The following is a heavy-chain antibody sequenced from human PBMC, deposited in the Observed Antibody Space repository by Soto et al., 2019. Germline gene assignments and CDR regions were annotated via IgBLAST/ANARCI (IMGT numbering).Heavy chain of an antibody. CDR3: ATGRTGTTTH. CDR1: GYTLTDYY. Sequence: EVQLVQSGAEVKKPGATVKISCKVSGYTLTDYYMHWVQQAPGKGLEWMGLIDPEDGETLYAEKFQGRVTMTADTSTDTAYMELSSLRAEDTVLYYCATGRTGTTTHWGQGTLVTVSS. J-gene: IGHJ4*02. V-gene: IGHV1-69-2*01. CDR2: IDPEDGET. D-gene: IGHD1-1*01.